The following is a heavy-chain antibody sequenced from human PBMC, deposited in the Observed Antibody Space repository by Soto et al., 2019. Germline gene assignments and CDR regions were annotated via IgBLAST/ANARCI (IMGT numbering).Heavy chain of an antibody. CDR2: INHSGST. D-gene: IGHD3-10*01. V-gene: IGHV4-34*01. CDR3: ATCGSSGYYGSGSYSWFDP. CDR1: GGSFSGYY. J-gene: IGHJ5*02. Sequence: QVQLQQWGAGLLKPSETLSLTCAVYGGSFSGYYWSWIRQPPGKGLEWIGEINHSGSTNYNPSLKSRVTISVDTSKNQFSVKLSSVTAADTAVYSCATCGSSGYYGSGSYSWFDPWGQGTLVTVSS.